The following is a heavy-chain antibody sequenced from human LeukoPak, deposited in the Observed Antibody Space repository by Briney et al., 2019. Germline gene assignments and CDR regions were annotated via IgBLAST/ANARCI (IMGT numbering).Heavy chain of an antibody. V-gene: IGHV3-48*01. CDR3: ARMQWLPGVDY. CDR2: ISSSSSTI. CDR1: GFTFNTYS. J-gene: IGHJ4*02. Sequence: GGSLRLSCAASGFTFNTYSMIWVRQAPGKGLEWVSYISSSSSTIFYADSVKGRFTISRDNAKNSLYLQMNSLRAEDTAVYYCARMQWLPGVDYWGQGTLVTVSS. D-gene: IGHD6-19*01.